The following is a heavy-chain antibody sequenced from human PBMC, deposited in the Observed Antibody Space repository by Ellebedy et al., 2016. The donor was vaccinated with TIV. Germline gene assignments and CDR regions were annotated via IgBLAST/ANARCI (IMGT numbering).Heavy chain of an antibody. CDR3: AILDWSDVDLRHFYFDY. V-gene: IGHV3-11*01. CDR1: GFPFSDYY. J-gene: IGHJ4*02. D-gene: IGHD1-1*01. Sequence: GESLKISCAASGFPFSDYYMSWIRQAPGTVLEWISFITSGGTIYYADSVKGRFTISRDNAQNSLYLHMDSLRAEDTAVYYCAILDWSDVDLRHFYFDYWGQGTQVTVSS. CDR2: ITSGGTI.